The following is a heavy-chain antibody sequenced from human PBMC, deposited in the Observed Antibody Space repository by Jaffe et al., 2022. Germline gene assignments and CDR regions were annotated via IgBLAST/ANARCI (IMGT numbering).Heavy chain of an antibody. CDR1: GGSFSGYY. V-gene: IGHV4-34*01. CDR3: ASRNRLRWRGNSYFDY. D-gene: IGHD5-12*01. Sequence: QVQLQQWGAGLLKPSETLSLTCAVYGGSFSGYYWSWIRQPPGKGLEWIGEINHSGSTNYNPSLKSRVTISVDTSKNQFSLKLSSVTAADTAVYYCASRNRLRWRGNSYFDYWGQGTLVTVSS. CDR2: INHSGST. J-gene: IGHJ4*02.